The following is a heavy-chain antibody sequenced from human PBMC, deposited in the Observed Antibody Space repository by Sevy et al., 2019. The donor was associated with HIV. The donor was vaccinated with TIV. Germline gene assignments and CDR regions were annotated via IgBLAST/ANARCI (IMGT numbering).Heavy chain of an antibody. D-gene: IGHD3-22*01. CDR2: IYYSGST. J-gene: IGHJ4*02. Sequence: SETLSLTCTVSGGSISSYYWSWIRQPPGKGLEWIGYIYYSGSTNYNPSLKSRVTISLDTSKNQFSLKLSSVTAADTAVYYCARIDYYDSRGYFDYWGQGTLVTVSS. V-gene: IGHV4-59*01. CDR1: GGSISSYY. CDR3: ARIDYYDSRGYFDY.